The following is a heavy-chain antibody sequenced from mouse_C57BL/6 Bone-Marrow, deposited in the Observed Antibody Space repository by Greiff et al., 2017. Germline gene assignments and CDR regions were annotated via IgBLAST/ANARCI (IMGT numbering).Heavy chain of an antibody. CDR2: ISSGGSYT. D-gene: IGHD2-5*01. V-gene: IGHV5-6*01. J-gene: IGHJ4*01. CDR1: GFTFSSYG. Sequence: EVMLVESGGDLVKPGGSLKHSCAASGFTFSSYGMSWVRQTPDKRLEWVATISSGGSYTYYPDSVKGRFTISRDNAKNTLYLQMSSLKSEDTAMYYCARQGYYSNSYAMDYWGQGTSVTVSS. CDR3: ARQGYYSNSYAMDY.